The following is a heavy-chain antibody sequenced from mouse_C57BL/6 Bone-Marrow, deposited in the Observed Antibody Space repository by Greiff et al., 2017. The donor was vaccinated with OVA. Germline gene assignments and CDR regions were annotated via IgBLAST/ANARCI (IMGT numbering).Heavy chain of an antibody. CDR1: GYTFTSYG. CDR3: ARRGYSNYVWYFDD. Sequence: QVQLQQSGAELARPGASVKLSCKASGYTFTSYGISWVKQRTGQGLEWIGEIYPRSGNTYYNEKFKGKATLTADKSSSTAYMELRSLTSEDSAVYFCARRGYSNYVWYFDDWGQGTTLTVSS. D-gene: IGHD2-5*01. CDR2: IYPRSGNT. V-gene: IGHV1-81*01. J-gene: IGHJ2*01.